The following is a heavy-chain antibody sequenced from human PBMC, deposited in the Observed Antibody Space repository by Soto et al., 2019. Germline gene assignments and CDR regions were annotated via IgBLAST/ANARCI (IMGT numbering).Heavy chain of an antibody. V-gene: IGHV6-1*01. D-gene: IGHD6-6*01. CDR2: TYYRAKWYN. CDR1: GDSVSSNRAA. Sequence: SQTLSLTCAISGDSVSSNRAAWNWIRQSPSRGLEWLGRTYYRAKWYNDYAVSVKSRITINPDTSKNQFSLQLNSVTPEDADVYYCACASYSSSSYYYYGMDVWGQGTTVTVSS. J-gene: IGHJ6*02. CDR3: ACASYSSSSYYYYGMDV.